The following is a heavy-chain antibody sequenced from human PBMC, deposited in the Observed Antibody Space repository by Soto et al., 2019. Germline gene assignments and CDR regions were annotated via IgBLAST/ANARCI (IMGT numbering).Heavy chain of an antibody. CDR2: ISGSGGST. V-gene: IGHV3-23*01. D-gene: IGHD3-9*01. CDR3: ARVFYYDILTGKSYNMDV. CDR1: GFTFSNYA. Sequence: VQLLESGGDLVQPGGSLRLSCEASGFTFSNYAMSWVRQAPGKGLEWVSVISGSGGSTNYADSAKGLFTISRDNSMDTLYLQMNSLRAEDTAVYYCARVFYYDILTGKSYNMDVWGQGTTVIVSS. J-gene: IGHJ6*02.